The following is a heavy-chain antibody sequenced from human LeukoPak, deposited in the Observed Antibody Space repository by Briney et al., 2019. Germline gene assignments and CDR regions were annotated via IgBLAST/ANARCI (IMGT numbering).Heavy chain of an antibody. CDR2: ISSSSNYI. J-gene: IGHJ4*02. CDR1: GFTFSSYS. CDR3: ARDPGGCSGGSCYSRLDY. D-gene: IGHD2-15*01. V-gene: IGHV3-21*01. Sequence: KPGGSLRLSCAVSGFTFSSYSMNWVRQAPGKGLEWVSSISSSSNYIYYADSVKGRFTISRDNAKNSLYLQMNSLRAEDTAVYYCARDPGGCSGGSCYSRLDYWGRGTLVTVSS.